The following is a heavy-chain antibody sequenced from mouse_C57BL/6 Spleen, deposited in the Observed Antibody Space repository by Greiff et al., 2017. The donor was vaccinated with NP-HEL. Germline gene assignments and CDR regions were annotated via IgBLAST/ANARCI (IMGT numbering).Heavy chain of an antibody. J-gene: IGHJ2*01. CDR1: GYTFTSYT. CDR2: INPSSGYT. Sequence: GASVKMSCKAFGYTFTSYTMHWVKQRPGQGLEWIGYINPSSGYTKYNQKFKDKATLTADKSSSTAYMQLSSLTSEDSAVYYCARWNDGYYDYWGQGTTLTVSS. D-gene: IGHD2-3*01. V-gene: IGHV1-4*01. CDR3: ARWNDGYYDY.